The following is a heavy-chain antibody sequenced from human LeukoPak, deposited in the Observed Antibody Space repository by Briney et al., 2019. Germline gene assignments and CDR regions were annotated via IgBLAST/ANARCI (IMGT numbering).Heavy chain of an antibody. Sequence: GESLKISCKGSGYSFTSYWVGWVRQMPGKGLEWMGIIYPGDSDTRYSPSFQGQVTISADKSISTAYLQWSSLKASDTAMYYCARLRGRNYDCWSGYPNDEYFQHWGHGTLVTVSS. J-gene: IGHJ1*01. CDR2: IYPGDSDT. V-gene: IGHV5-51*01. CDR3: ARLRGRNYDCWSGYPNDEYFQH. CDR1: GYSFTSYW. D-gene: IGHD3-3*01.